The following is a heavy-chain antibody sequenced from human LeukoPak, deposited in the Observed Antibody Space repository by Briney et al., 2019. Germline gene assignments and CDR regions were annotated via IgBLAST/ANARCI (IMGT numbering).Heavy chain of an antibody. V-gene: IGHV3-48*03. D-gene: IGHD2-2*01. J-gene: IGHJ4*02. CDR3: ATQAYALFHY. CDR1: GFTFSSYE. CDR2: ISSSGSTI. Sequence: GGALRLSCAASGFTFSSYEMNWVRRAPGKGLEGVSYISSSGSTIYYADSVKGRFTISRDNAKNSLYLQMNSLRAEDTAVYYCATQAYALFHYWGQGTLVTVSS.